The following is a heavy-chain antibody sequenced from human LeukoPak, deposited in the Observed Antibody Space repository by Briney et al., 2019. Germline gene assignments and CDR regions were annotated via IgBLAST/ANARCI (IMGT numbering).Heavy chain of an antibody. Sequence: GGSLRLSCAASGFTFHGSWMNWVRQVPGKGLEWVANMDPSGTQKRYVDSVRGRFTISKDNSGTSFYLEMSSLTVDDTAIYYCAIWTSGNNWGQGTLVTVSS. V-gene: IGHV3-7*01. CDR2: MDPSGTQK. CDR3: AIWTSGNN. D-gene: IGHD1-1*01. J-gene: IGHJ4*02. CDR1: GFTFHGSW.